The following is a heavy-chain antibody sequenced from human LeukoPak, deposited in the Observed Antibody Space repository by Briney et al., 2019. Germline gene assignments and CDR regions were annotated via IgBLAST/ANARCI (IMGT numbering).Heavy chain of an antibody. CDR2: ISAYNGNT. V-gene: IGHV1-18*01. CDR1: GYTFTSYG. D-gene: IGHD3-9*01. J-gene: IGHJ3*02. Sequence: ASVKVSCKASGYTFTSYGISWVRQAPGQGPEWMGWISAYNGNTNYAQKLQGRVTMTTDTSTSTAYMELSSLRSEDTAVYYCARAVIKRYFDWSHPDAFDIWGQGTMVTVSS. CDR3: ARAVIKRYFDWSHPDAFDI.